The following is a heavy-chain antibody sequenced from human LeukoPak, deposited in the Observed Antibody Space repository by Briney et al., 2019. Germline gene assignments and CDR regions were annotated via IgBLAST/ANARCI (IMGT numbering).Heavy chain of an antibody. Sequence: PSETLSLTCAVYGGSFSGYYWSWIRQPPGKGLEWIGSIYYSGSTYYNPSLKSRVTISVDTSKNQFSLKLSSVTAADTAVYYCARLYEGTDYWGQGTLVTVSS. J-gene: IGHJ4*02. V-gene: IGHV4-34*01. D-gene: IGHD3-3*01. CDR2: IYYSGST. CDR1: GGSFSGYY. CDR3: ARLYEGTDY.